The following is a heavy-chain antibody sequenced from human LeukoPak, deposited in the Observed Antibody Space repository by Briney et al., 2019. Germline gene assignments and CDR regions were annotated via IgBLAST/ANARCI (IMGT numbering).Heavy chain of an antibody. CDR2: IYYTGGT. CDR1: GGSISSSSYY. Sequence: SETLPLTCSVSGGSISSSSYYWGWIRQPPGKGLEWVGSIYYTGGTYYNPSLKSRVTISVDTSKNQLSLKLSSVTAADTAVYYCAKDSSSWIDAFDIWGLGTMVIVSS. CDR3: AKDSSSWIDAFDI. V-gene: IGHV4-39*07. D-gene: IGHD6-13*01. J-gene: IGHJ3*02.